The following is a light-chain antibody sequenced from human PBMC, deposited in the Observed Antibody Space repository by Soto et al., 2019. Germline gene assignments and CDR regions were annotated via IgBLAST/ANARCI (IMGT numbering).Light chain of an antibody. CDR2: GAS. CDR3: QQYHYWPPLT. V-gene: IGKV3-15*01. CDR1: QSVGST. J-gene: IGKJ4*01. Sequence: EIVMTQSPATLSVSPGERATLSCRASQSVGSTLAWYQQKPGQAPRLLIYGASTRATGVPARFSGSGSGTEFTLTISSLQAEDLAVYYCQQYHYWPPLTFGGGTKVEIK.